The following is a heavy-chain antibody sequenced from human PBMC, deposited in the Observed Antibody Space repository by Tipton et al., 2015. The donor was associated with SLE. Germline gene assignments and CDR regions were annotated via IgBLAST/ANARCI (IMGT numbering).Heavy chain of an antibody. CDR1: GGSISSHY. V-gene: IGHV4-59*11. Sequence: GLVKPSETLSLTCTVSGGSISSHYWSWIRQPPGKGLEWIGYIYYSGSTNYNPSLKSRVTISVDTSKNQFSLKLSSVTAADTAVYYCAREHGAYWGQGTLVTVSS. CDR2: IYYSGST. CDR3: AREHGAY. D-gene: IGHD3-10*01. J-gene: IGHJ4*02.